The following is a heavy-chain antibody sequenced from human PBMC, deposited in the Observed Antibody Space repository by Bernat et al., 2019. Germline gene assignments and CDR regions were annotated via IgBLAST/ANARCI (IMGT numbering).Heavy chain of an antibody. V-gene: IGHV3-21*01. CDR1: GFSFSSYS. J-gene: IGHJ6*02. CDR2: ISRSSSYM. Sequence: EVQLVESGEGLVKPGGSLRLSCAASGFSFSSYSMNWVRQAPGKGLEWVSYISRSSSYMYYADSVKGRFTISRDNAKNSLYLQMNSLRAEDTAVYYCASEEPSNNYYYGMDVWGQGTTVTVSS. CDR3: ASEEPSNNYYYGMDV. D-gene: IGHD1-14*01.